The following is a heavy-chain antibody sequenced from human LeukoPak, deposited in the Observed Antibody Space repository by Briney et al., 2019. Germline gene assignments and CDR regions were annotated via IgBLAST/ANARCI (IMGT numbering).Heavy chain of an antibody. Sequence: PGGSLRLSCAASGFTFSTSWMHWVRQGPEKGLVWVSRINTDGTTTTYADSVKGRFTISRDNAKNTLYLQMNSLRVEDTAVYYCALKGGSNNGFHHWGQGTLVTVSS. D-gene: IGHD2-8*01. J-gene: IGHJ4*02. CDR2: INTDGTTT. V-gene: IGHV3-74*01. CDR1: GFTFSTSW. CDR3: ALKGGSNNGFHH.